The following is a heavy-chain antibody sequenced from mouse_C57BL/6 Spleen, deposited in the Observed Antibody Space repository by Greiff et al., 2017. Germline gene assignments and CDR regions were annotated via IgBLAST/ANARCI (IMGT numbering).Heavy chain of an antibody. D-gene: IGHD2-4*01. CDR2: ISDGGSYT. J-gene: IGHJ3*01. CDR1: GFTFSSYA. CDR3: ARVDYDERFAY. V-gene: IGHV5-4*01. Sequence: EVQRVESGGGLVKPGGSLKLSCAASGFTFSSYAMSWVRQTPEKRLEWVATISDGGSYTYYPDNVKGRFTISRDNAKNNLYLQMSHLKSEDTAMYYCARVDYDERFAYWGQGTLVTVSA.